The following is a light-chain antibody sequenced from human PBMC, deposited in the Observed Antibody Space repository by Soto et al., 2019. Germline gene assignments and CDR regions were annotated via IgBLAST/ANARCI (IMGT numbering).Light chain of an antibody. Sequence: DIQMTQSPSTLSASVGDRVTITCRASQSINSWLAWYQQIPGKAPNLLIDKASSLQSGVPSRFSGSGSGTEFTLTISSLQPDDFATYYCQKYESYPWTFGQGTEVEIK. J-gene: IGKJ1*01. CDR1: QSINSW. CDR3: QKYESYPWT. V-gene: IGKV1-5*03. CDR2: KAS.